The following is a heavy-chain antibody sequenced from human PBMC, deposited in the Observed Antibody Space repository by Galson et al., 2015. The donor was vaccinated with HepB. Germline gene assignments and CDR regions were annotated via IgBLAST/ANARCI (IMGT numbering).Heavy chain of an antibody. V-gene: IGHV3-30-3*01. CDR3: ARAGGWQLSSLWYFDL. D-gene: IGHD2-15*01. Sequence: SLRLSCAASGFTFSSYAMHWVRQAPGKGLEWVAVISYDGSNKYYADSVKGRFTISRDNSKNTLYLQMNSLRAEDTAVYYCARAGGWQLSSLWYFDLWGRGTLVTVSS. CDR2: ISYDGSNK. CDR1: GFTFSSYA. J-gene: IGHJ2*01.